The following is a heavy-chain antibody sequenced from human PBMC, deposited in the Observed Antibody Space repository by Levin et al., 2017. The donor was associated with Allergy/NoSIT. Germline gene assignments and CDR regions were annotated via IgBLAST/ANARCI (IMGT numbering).Heavy chain of an antibody. J-gene: IGHJ5*02. V-gene: IGHV4-30-2*01. CDR1: GGSISSGGYS. CDR2: IYHSGST. D-gene: IGHD1-1*01. Sequence: SETLSLTCAVSGGSISSGGYSWSWIRQPPGKGLEWIGYIYHSGSTYYNPSLKSRVTISVDRSKNQFSLKLSSVTAADTAVYYCARDLDWKGQFDPWGQGTLVTVSS. CDR3: ARDLDWKGQFDP.